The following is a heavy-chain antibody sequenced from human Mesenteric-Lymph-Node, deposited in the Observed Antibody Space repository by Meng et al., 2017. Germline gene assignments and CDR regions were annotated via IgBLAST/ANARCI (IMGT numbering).Heavy chain of an antibody. CDR3: ARDWGDVRGGFDF. V-gene: IGHV6-1*01. Sequence: QVHLQQSGPRLVKPSQTLSLTWAISWDSVSSNSAAWNWIRQSPSRGLEWLGRTYYRSKYYNDYALSVKSRITINPDTSKNQFSLQLNSVTPEDTAIYYCARDWGDVRGGFDFWGQGTLVTVSS. J-gene: IGHJ4*02. D-gene: IGHD3-10*02. CDR1: WDSVSSNSAA. CDR2: TYYRSKYYN.